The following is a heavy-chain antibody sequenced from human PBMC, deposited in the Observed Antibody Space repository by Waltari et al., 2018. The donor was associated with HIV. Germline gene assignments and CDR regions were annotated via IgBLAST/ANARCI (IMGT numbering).Heavy chain of an antibody. V-gene: IGHV3-21*01. J-gene: IGHJ4*02. Sequence: EVQLVESGGGLVKPGGSLRLSCAASGFTFSSYSMNWVRQAPGKGLEWVSSISSSSSYIYYADSVKGRFTISRDNAKNSLYLQMNSLRAEDTAVYYCARVWGYGGNSFDYWGQGTLVTVSS. D-gene: IGHD4-17*01. CDR1: GFTFSSYS. CDR2: ISSSSSYI. CDR3: ARVWGYGGNSFDY.